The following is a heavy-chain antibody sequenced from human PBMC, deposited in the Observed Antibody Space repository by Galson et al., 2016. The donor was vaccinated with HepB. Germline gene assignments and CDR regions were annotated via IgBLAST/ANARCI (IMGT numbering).Heavy chain of an antibody. CDR3: ARSRLAAAFDP. V-gene: IGHV3-7*03. D-gene: IGHD6-13*01. J-gene: IGHJ5*02. CDR1: GFTFSNYW. CDR2: IRHDGSEK. Sequence: SLRLSCAASGFTFSNYWMSWVRQAPGRGLEWVANIRHDGSEKYYVDSVKGRFTISRDNAKNSLFLQMSSLRAEDTAVYYCARSRLAAAFDPWGQGTLVTVSS.